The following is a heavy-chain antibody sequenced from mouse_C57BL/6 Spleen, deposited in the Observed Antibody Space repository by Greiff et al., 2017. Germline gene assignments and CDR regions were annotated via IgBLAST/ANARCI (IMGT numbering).Heavy chain of an antibody. Sequence: VQLQQSGAELVKPGASVKISCKASGYAFSSSWMNWVKQRPGKGLEWIGRIYPGDGDTNYNGKFKGKATLTADKSSSTAYMQRSSLTSEDSAVYFCARDMDYGSSFDDWGQGTTLTVSS. CDR3: ARDMDYGSSFDD. CDR2: IYPGDGDT. V-gene: IGHV1-82*01. D-gene: IGHD1-1*01. CDR1: GYAFSSSW. J-gene: IGHJ2*01.